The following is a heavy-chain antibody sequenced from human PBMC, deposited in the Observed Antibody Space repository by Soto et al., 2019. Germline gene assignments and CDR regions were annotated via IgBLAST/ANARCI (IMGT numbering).Heavy chain of an antibody. CDR1: GFTFSNYA. CDR3: ARGGYIDY. Sequence: EVQLVESGGGLVQPGGSLRLSCATSGFTFSNYAMHWVRLAPGTGLEYVSAISSNGGSTYYANSVKGRFMISRDNSKNTLYLQLGSLRAEDMAVYYCARGGYIDYWGQRTLVTVSS. J-gene: IGHJ4*02. V-gene: IGHV3-64*01. CDR2: ISSNGGST.